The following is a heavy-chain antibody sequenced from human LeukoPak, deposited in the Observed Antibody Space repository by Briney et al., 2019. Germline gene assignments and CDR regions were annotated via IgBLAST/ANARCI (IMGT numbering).Heavy chain of an antibody. CDR2: ISGSGGST. CDR3: AKSRIVDYDILTGYPFDY. CDR1: GFTFSSYA. V-gene: IGHV3-23*01. Sequence: PGGSLRLSCAASGFTFSSYAMSWVRQAPGKGLEWVSAISGSGGSTYYADSVKGRFTISRDNSKNTLYLQMNSLRAEDTAVYYCAKSRIVDYDILTGYPFDYWGQGTLVTVSS. D-gene: IGHD3-9*01. J-gene: IGHJ4*02.